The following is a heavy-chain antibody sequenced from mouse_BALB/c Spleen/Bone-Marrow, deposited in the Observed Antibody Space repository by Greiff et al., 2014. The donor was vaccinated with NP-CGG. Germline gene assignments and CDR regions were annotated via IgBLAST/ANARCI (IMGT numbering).Heavy chain of an antibody. D-gene: IGHD1-2*01. Sequence: VKLQESGPGLVAPSQSLSISCTVSGFSLTSYGVHWVRQPPGKGLEWLGVIWADGSTNYNSALMSRLSISKDNSKSQFFLKMNSLQTDDTAMYYCARITTATGAMDYWGQGTSVTVSS. CDR1: GFSLTSYG. J-gene: IGHJ4*01. CDR3: ARITTATGAMDY. V-gene: IGHV2-9*02. CDR2: IWADGST.